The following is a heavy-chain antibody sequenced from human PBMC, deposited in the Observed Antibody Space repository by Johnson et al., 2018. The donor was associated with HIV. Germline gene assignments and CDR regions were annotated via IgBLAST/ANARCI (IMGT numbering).Heavy chain of an antibody. Sequence: MLLVESGGGLVKPGGSLRLSCAASGFTFSNAWMSWVRQAPGKGLEWVGRIRSKANSYATAYAASVKGRFTISRDDSKNTAYLQMNSLRAEDTALYYGAKVRRGSSWYIAFDICGQGTMVTVSS. D-gene: IGHD6-13*01. CDR3: AKVRRGSSWYIAFDI. CDR1: GFTFSNAW. V-gene: IGHV3-73*01. J-gene: IGHJ3*02. CDR2: IRSKANSYAT.